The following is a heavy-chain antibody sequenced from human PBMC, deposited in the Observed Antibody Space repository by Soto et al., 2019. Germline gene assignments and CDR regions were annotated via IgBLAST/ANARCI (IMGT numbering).Heavy chain of an antibody. V-gene: IGHV3-23*01. J-gene: IGHJ5*02. CDR2: ISGSGANT. D-gene: IGHD3-10*01. CDR3: AESAMVRGGGWFDP. Sequence: EVQLLESGGGLVQPGGSLRLSCAASRFTFSTYAMSWVRQAPGEGLEWVSDISGSGANTYYADSVKGRFTISRDNSKNTLYLQMNSLRAEDTAVYYCAESAMVRGGGWFDPWGQGTLVTVSS. CDR1: RFTFSTYA.